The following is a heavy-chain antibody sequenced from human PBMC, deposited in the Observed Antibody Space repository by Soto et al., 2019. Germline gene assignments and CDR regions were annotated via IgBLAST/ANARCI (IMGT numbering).Heavy chain of an antibody. CDR3: AKDIEQLVPIYYYGMDV. J-gene: IGHJ6*02. D-gene: IGHD6-13*01. CDR1: GVTFDDYT. CDR2: ISWDGGST. V-gene: IGHV3-43*01. Sequence: GGSLRLSCAASGVTFDDYTMHWVRQAPGKGLEWVSLISWDGGSTYYADSVKGRFTISRDNSKNSLYLQMNSLRTEDTALYYCAKDIEQLVPIYYYGMDVWGQGTTVTVSS.